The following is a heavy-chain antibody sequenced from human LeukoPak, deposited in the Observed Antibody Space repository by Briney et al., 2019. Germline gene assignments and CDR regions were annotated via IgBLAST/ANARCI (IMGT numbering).Heavy chain of an antibody. CDR3: ARIGLSDYYDSSGGSIGY. D-gene: IGHD3-22*01. CDR2: IYYSGST. Sequence: SETLSLTCTVSGGSISSGDYYCSWLRQPPGNGLEWIGHIYYSGSTYYNPSLKSRVSISGDTSKNQFSLKLSSVTAADTAVYYCARIGLSDYYDSSGGSIGYWGQGTLVTVSS. V-gene: IGHV4-30-4*01. CDR1: GGSISSGDYY. J-gene: IGHJ4*02.